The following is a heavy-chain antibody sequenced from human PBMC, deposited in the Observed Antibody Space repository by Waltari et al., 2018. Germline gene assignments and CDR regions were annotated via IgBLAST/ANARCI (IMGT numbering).Heavy chain of an antibody. CDR2: INHSGST. V-gene: IGHV4-34*01. D-gene: IGHD4-4*01. CDR3: ARGYIPDY. J-gene: IGHJ4*02. Sequence: QVQLQQWGAGLLKPSATLSLTCAVYGGSFSGSYWGWIRHPPGKGLEGIGEINHSGSTNYNPSLKSRVTISVDTSKNQFSLKLSSVTAADTAVYYCARGYIPDYWGQGTLVTVSS. CDR1: GGSFSGSY.